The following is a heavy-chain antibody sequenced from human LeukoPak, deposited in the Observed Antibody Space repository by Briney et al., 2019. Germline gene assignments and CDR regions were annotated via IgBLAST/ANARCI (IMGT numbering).Heavy chain of an antibody. J-gene: IGHJ3*02. CDR3: ATWGYVEQLERRGAFDI. CDR2: FDPEDGET. D-gene: IGHD1-1*01. CDR1: GYTLTELS. Sequence: ASVKVSCKVSGYTLTELSMHWVRQAPGKGLEWMGGFDPEDGETIYAQKFQGRVTMTEDTSTDTAYMELSSLRSEDTAVYYCATWGYVEQLERRGAFDIWGQGTMVTVSS. V-gene: IGHV1-24*01.